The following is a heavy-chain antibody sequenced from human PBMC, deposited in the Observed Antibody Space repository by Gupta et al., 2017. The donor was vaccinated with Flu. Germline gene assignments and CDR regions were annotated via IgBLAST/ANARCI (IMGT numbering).Heavy chain of an antibody. CDR2: IRGRAINT. V-gene: IGHV3-23*01. Sequence: MRWARQAQGKGLEWVSAIRGRAINTYYADSVKGRFTISRDDSKNTLYLQMNSLRAEDTAVYCCAKGSGEIDYWGQGTLVTVSS. D-gene: IGHD1-26*01. CDR3: AKGSGEIDY. J-gene: IGHJ4*02.